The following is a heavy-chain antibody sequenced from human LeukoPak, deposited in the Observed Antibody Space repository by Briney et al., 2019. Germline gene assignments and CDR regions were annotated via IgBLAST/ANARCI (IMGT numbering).Heavy chain of an antibody. J-gene: IGHJ6*02. V-gene: IGHV1-18*01. Sequence: ASVKVSCKASGYTFTSYGISWVRQAPGQGLEWMGWISAYNGNTNYAQKLQGRVTMTTDTSTSTAYMELRSLRSDDTAVYYCAFSVVAAVSDNYGMDVWGQGTTVTVSS. CDR2: ISAYNGNT. D-gene: IGHD2-15*01. CDR3: AFSVVAAVSDNYGMDV. CDR1: GYTFTSYG.